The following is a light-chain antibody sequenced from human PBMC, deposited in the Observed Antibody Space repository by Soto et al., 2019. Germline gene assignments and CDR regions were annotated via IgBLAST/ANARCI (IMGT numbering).Light chain of an antibody. CDR3: QQYNRYSWT. Sequence: DIQMTQSPSTLSASVGDRVTITCRASQSLDSWLAWYQQKPGKAPKLLIYDASSLESWVPSRFSGSGSGTEFSLTISSLQPDDVATYYCQQYNRYSWTFGQGTKVDIK. V-gene: IGKV1-5*01. CDR2: DAS. CDR1: QSLDSW. J-gene: IGKJ1*01.